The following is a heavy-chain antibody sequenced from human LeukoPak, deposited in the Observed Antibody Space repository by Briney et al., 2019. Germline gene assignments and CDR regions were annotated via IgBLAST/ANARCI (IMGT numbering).Heavy chain of an antibody. J-gene: IGHJ3*02. CDR3: ARHGYSSGIYDAFDI. CDR1: GGSIRSYY. CDR2: IYYSGST. Sequence: SETLSLTCTVSGGSIRSYYWSWLRQPPGKGLEWIAYIYYSGSTNYNPSLKRRVTISVDTSTNQFSLKLSSVTAADTAVYYCARHGYSSGIYDAFDIWGQGTMVTVSS. D-gene: IGHD6-19*01. V-gene: IGHV4-59*08.